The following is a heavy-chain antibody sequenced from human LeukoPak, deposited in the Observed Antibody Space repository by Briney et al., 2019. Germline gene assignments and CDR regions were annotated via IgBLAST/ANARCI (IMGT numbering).Heavy chain of an antibody. Sequence: SETLSLTCTVSGVSISSSNSYWGWIRQPPGKGLEWIGSIYYSGNTYYNASLKSQVSISIDTSKNQFSLKLTSVTAADTAVYYCARDHHGDYDYYFDYWGQGTLVTVSS. CDR3: ARDHHGDYDYYFDY. D-gene: IGHD4-17*01. V-gene: IGHV4-39*02. J-gene: IGHJ4*02. CDR1: GVSISSSNSY. CDR2: IYYSGNT.